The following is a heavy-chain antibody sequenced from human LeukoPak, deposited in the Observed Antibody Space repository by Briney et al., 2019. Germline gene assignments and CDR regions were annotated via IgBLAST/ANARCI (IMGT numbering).Heavy chain of an antibody. D-gene: IGHD3-22*01. Sequence: PSETLSLTCTVSGGSISSYYWSWIRQPPGKGLEWIGYIYYSGSTNYNPSLKSRVTISVDTSKNQFSLKLSSVTAADTAVHYCARNWAYYDSSGYPQGDAFDIWGQGTMVTVSS. J-gene: IGHJ3*02. CDR2: IYYSGST. CDR1: GGSISSYY. V-gene: IGHV4-59*01. CDR3: ARNWAYYDSSGYPQGDAFDI.